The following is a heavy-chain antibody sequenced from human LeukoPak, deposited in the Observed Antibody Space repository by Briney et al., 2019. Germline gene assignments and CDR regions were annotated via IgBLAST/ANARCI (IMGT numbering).Heavy chain of an antibody. J-gene: IGHJ4*02. CDR3: ARRRDFFDY. V-gene: IGHV3-11*01. CDR2: ISSSGSTI. CDR1: VFTLSDYY. Sequence: GGSLRLSCAASVFTLSDYYMSWIRQAPGKGLEWVSYISSSGSTIDYADSVKGRFTISRDNAKNSLYLQMSSLRAEDTAVYYCARRRDFFDYWGQGTLVTVSS.